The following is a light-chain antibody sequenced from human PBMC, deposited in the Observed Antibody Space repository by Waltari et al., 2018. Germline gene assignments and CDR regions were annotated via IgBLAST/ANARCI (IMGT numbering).Light chain of an antibody. V-gene: IGKV2D-30*01. CDR3: MQSTHWPWT. CDR2: TVS. Sequence: VMTQTPVSLSVTPGQPASMSCKSSQSLVNSDGNTYLNWFHQRPGQSPRRLIYTVSNWDSGVPDRFSGSGSGTDFTLKISRVEAEDVGIYYCMQSTHWPWTFGQGTKVEIK. J-gene: IGKJ1*01. CDR1: QSLVNSDGNTY.